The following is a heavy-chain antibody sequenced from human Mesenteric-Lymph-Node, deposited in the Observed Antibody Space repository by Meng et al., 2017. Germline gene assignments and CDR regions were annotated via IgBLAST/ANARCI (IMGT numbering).Heavy chain of an antibody. CDR1: GFTFSSYG. CDR3: ASYCGGDCYRFEY. J-gene: IGHJ4*02. D-gene: IGHD2-21*02. V-gene: IGHV3-7*01. Sequence: GESLKISCAASGFTFSSYGMHWVRQAPGKGLEWVGNLNQDGSQTYYVDSVKGRFTMSRDNAKNSLYLQMNSLRAEDTAVYYCASYCGGDCYRFEYWGQGTLVTVSS. CDR2: LNQDGSQT.